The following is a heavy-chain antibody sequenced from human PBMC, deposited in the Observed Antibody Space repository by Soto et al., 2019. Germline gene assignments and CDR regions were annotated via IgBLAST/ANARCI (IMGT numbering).Heavy chain of an antibody. Sequence: ASVKVSCKASGYTFTSYGISWVRQAPGQGLEWMGWISAYNGNTNYAQKLQGRVTMTTDTSTSTAYMELRSLRSDDTAVYYCARNRRYFDWLLSEYFDYWGQGTLVTVSS. CDR2: ISAYNGNT. J-gene: IGHJ4*02. CDR3: ARNRRYFDWLLSEYFDY. V-gene: IGHV1-18*04. D-gene: IGHD3-9*01. CDR1: GYTFTSYG.